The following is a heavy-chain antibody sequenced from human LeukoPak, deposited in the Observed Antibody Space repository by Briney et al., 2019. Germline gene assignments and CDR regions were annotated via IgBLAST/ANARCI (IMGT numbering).Heavy chain of an antibody. V-gene: IGHV4-59*01. Sequence: SETLSLTCTVSGGSISSYYWSWIRQPPGKGLEWIGYIYYSGSTNYNPSLKSRVTISVDTSKNQFSLKLSSVTAADTAVYYCAGGSCTNGVCYYYGMDVWGQGTTVTVSS. CDR1: GGSISSYY. J-gene: IGHJ6*02. CDR2: IYYSGST. D-gene: IGHD2-8*01. CDR3: AGGSCTNGVCYYYGMDV.